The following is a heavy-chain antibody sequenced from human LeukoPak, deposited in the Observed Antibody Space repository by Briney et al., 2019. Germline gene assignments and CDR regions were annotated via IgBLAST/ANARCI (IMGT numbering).Heavy chain of an antibody. J-gene: IGHJ3*02. V-gene: IGHV4-59*01. CDR1: GGSISSYY. Sequence: SETLSLTCTVPGGSISSYYWSWIRQPPGKGLEWIGYIYYSGSTNYNPSLKSRVTISVDTSKNQFSLKLSSVTAADTAVYYCARIDFWSGYYNHDAFDIWGQGTMVTDSS. CDR2: IYYSGST. CDR3: ARIDFWSGYYNHDAFDI. D-gene: IGHD3-3*01.